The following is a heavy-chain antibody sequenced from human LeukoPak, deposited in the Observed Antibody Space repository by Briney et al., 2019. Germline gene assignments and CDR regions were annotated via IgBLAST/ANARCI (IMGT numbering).Heavy chain of an antibody. D-gene: IGHD6-13*01. CDR1: GGSISSSNW. CDR3: ARLIGEVTAAGTSNWFDP. Sequence: PSGTLSLTCAVSGGSISSSNWWSWVRQPPGKGLEWIGEIYHSGSTNYNPSLKSRVTISVDKSKNQFSLKLSSVTAADTAVYYCARLIGEVTAAGTSNWFDPWGQGTLVTVSS. CDR2: IYHSGST. V-gene: IGHV4-4*02. J-gene: IGHJ5*02.